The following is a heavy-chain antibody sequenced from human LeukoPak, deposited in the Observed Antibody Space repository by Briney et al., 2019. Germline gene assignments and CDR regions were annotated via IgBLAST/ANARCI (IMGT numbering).Heavy chain of an antibody. CDR3: ARGGWSHNNRYFDL. CDR1: GFTFSSYD. CDR2: FGTGGDT. V-gene: IGHV3-13*04. Sequence: GGSLRLSCVASGFTFSSYDMHWVRQAAGRGLEWVSAFGTGGDTYYPGSVKGRFTISREDAKISLYLQMNSLRAGDTAVYYCARGGWSHNNRYFDLWGRGTLVTVSS. D-gene: IGHD6-19*01. J-gene: IGHJ2*01.